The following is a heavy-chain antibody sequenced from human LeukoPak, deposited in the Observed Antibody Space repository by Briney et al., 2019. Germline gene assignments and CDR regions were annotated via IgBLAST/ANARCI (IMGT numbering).Heavy chain of an antibody. CDR2: IYHSGST. CDR3: ARARGLFGELLRAFDI. V-gene: IGHV4-30-2*01. J-gene: IGHJ3*02. Sequence: SQTLSLTCAVSGGSISSGGYSWSWIRQPPGKGLEWIGYIYHSGSTYYNPSLKSRVTISVDRSKNQFSLKLSSVTAADTAVYCCARARGLFGELLRAFDIWGQGTMVTVSS. CDR1: GGSISSGGYS. D-gene: IGHD3-10*02.